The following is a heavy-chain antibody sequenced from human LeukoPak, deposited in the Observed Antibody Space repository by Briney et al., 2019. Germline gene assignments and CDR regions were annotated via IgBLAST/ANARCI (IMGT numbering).Heavy chain of an antibody. CDR1: GGSIGSYH. CDR2: IYYNGST. V-gene: IGHV4-59*12. CDR3: ARGPPSGWNHYYYYYYMDV. Sequence: ASETLSLTCTVSGGSIGSYHWSWIRQPPGKGLEWVGHIYYNGSTNYNPSLKSRVTISVDTSKNQFSLKLSSVTAADTAVYYCARGPPSGWNHYYYYYYMDVWGKGTTVTVSS. D-gene: IGHD6-19*01. J-gene: IGHJ6*03.